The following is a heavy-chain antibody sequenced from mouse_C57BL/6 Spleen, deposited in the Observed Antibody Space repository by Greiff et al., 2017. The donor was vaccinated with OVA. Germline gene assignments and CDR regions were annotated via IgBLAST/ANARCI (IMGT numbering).Heavy chain of an antibody. Sequence: EVQLVESGGGLVKPGGSLKLSCAASGFTFSSYAMSWVRQTPEKRLEWVATISDGGSYTYYPDNVKGRFTISRDNAKNNLYLQMSHLKSEDTAIYYFARGYCDGYSYYFDYWGQGTTLTVSS. V-gene: IGHV5-4*01. CDR3: ARGYCDGYSYYFDY. CDR2: ISDGGSYT. CDR1: GFTFSSYA. D-gene: IGHD2-12*01. J-gene: IGHJ2*01.